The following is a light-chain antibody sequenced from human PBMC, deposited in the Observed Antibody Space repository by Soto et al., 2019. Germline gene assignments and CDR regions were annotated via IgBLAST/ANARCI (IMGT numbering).Light chain of an antibody. CDR1: QSVSSY. J-gene: IGKJ1*01. CDR2: DAS. CDR3: QQRSNWPPG. Sequence: EIVLTQSPATLSLSPGERATLSCRASQSVSSYLAWYQQKPGQAPRLLIYDASNRATGIPARFSGSGSGTDFTLTISSLEPEDFAVYYCQQRSNWPPGFGQGIKVEIK. V-gene: IGKV3-11*01.